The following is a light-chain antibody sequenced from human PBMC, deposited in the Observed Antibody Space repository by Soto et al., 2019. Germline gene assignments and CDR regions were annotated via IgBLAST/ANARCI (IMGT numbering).Light chain of an antibody. CDR3: QQFGTSPWT. CDR1: QSLSSSY. CDR2: GAS. J-gene: IGKJ1*01. V-gene: IGKV3-20*01. Sequence: EIVLTQSPGTLSLSPGERATLSCRASQSLSSSYLVWYQQKPGQAPRLLIYGASTRATGIPDRFSGSGSGTDFTLTISRLESEDSAVYHCQQFGTSPWTFGQGTKVEIK.